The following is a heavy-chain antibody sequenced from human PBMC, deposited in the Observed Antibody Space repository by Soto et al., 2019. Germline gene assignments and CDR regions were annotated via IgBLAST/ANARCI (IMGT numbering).Heavy chain of an antibody. Sequence: GGSLRLSCAASGFTFSSYAMSWVRQAPGKGLEWVSAISGSGGSTYYADSVKGRFTISRDNSKNTLYLQTNSLRAEDTAVYYCAKDQTTTSAYSSGWYDGYWGQGTLVTVSS. V-gene: IGHV3-23*01. J-gene: IGHJ4*02. D-gene: IGHD6-19*01. CDR1: GFTFSSYA. CDR3: AKDQTTTSAYSSGWYDGY. CDR2: ISGSGGST.